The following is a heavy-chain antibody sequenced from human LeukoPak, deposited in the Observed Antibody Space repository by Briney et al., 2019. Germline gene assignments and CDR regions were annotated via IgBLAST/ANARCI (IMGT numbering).Heavy chain of an antibody. CDR2: IYYSGST. CDR3: ARHGVVTAYNQADY. V-gene: IGHV4-39*01. J-gene: IGHJ4*02. Sequence: PSETLSLTCTVSGGSISSSSYYWGWIRQPPGKGLEWIGSIYYSGSTYYNPSLKSRVTISVDTSKNQFSLKLSSVTAADTAVYYCARHGVVTAYNQADYWGQGTLVTVSS. CDR1: GGSISSSSYY. D-gene: IGHD2-21*02.